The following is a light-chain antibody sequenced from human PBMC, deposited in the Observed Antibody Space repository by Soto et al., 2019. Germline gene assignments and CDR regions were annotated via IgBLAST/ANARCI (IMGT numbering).Light chain of an antibody. CDR1: QSVNSNS. CDR2: GAS. J-gene: IGKJ1*01. V-gene: IGKV3-20*01. Sequence: EVVLTQSPGTLSLSPGERATLSCRASQSVNSNSLAWYQQKPGQAPRVFIYGASTRATGIPDRFSGSGSGTDFTLAISSLQPEDSATYYCLQDINYPWTFGQGTKVDIK. CDR3: LQDINYPWT.